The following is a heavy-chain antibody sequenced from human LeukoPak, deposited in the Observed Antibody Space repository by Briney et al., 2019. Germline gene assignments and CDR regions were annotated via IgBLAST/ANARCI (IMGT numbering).Heavy chain of an antibody. J-gene: IGHJ4*02. CDR1: GGSISGYF. D-gene: IGHD2-8*01. CDR3: ARYRQESNGQFDY. V-gene: IGHV4-4*07. CDR2: INTSGST. Sequence: SETLSLTCTVSGGSISGYFWSWIRQPAGKGLEWIGRINTSGSTSFNPSLKSRVTMSVDTSKNQFSLKLTSVTAADTALYYCARYRQESNGQFDYWGQGTLVTVSS.